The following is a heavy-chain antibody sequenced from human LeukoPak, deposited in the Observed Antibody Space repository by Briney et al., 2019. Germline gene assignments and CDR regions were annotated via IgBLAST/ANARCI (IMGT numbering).Heavy chain of an antibody. J-gene: IGHJ2*01. V-gene: IGHV4-39*01. CDR2: IDYSGGT. D-gene: IGHD4-23*01. CDR3: SRHVTDGRRAASRAWRTVVPSLCYFDL. Sequence: PSETLSLTCTVSCGSIRSSSYSWGWIRQPPGKGLEWIGSIDYSGGTYYNPSLKSRVTISVDTSKSQFSLKLNSVTAADTAVYYCSRHVTDGRRAASRAWRTVVPSLCYFDLWGRGSLVPVSS. CDR1: CGSIRSSSYS.